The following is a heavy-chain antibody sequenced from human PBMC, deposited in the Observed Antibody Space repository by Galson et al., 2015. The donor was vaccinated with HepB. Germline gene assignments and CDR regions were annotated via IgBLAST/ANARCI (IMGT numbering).Heavy chain of an antibody. V-gene: IGHV2-70*11. CDR2: IDWDDDE. CDR1: GFSLSTSGTC. CDR3: ARIKESGSYSLDY. J-gene: IGHJ4*02. D-gene: IGHD1-26*01. Sequence: PALVKPTQTLTLTCTVSGFSLSTSGTCVTWVRQPPGKALEWLARIDWDDDEYYNTTLRSRLTISKDTSKNQVVLTMTNMDPVDTATYYCARIKESGSYSLDYWGQGTLVTVSS.